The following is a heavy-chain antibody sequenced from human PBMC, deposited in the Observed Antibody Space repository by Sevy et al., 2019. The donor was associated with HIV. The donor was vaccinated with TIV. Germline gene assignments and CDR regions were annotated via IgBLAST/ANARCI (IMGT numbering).Heavy chain of an antibody. CDR3: ARDCSSASCLWGLDV. D-gene: IGHD2-2*01. J-gene: IGHJ6*02. CDR1: GFRFSNYW. CDR2: INRDGSER. V-gene: IGHV3-7*03. Sequence: GGSLRLSCAASGFRFSNYWMSWVRQAPEKGLEWVANINRDGSERYYVASVKGRFTISRDNAKTLLYLQMHSLRAEDTAVYYCARDCSSASCLWGLDVWGQGTTVTVSS.